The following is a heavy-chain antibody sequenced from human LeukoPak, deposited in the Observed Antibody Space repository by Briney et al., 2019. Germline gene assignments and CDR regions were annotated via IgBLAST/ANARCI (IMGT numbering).Heavy chain of an antibody. CDR1: GGSFSGYY. Sequence: SETLSLTCAVYGGSFSGYYWSWIRQPPGKGLEWIGEINHSGSTNYNPSLKSRVTISVDTSKNQFSLKLSSVIAADTAVYYCARLSSGLGYWGQGTLVTVSS. J-gene: IGHJ4*02. CDR2: INHSGST. CDR3: ARLSSGLGY. D-gene: IGHD6-19*01. V-gene: IGHV4-34*01.